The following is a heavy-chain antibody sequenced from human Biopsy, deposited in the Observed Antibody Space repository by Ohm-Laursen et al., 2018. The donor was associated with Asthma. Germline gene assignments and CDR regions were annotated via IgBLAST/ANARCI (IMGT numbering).Heavy chain of an antibody. D-gene: IGHD4-17*01. CDR3: ARVVSYGDIYFGIDV. Sequence: TLSLTCRVSGGYTGSSDHHWAWIRQAPGKGLEWIGFVFWSGSTHYSRSLERRVSISIDTATNEFSMKLWSVTPADTAVYFCARVVSYGDIYFGIDVWGPGNTV. V-gene: IGHV4-30-4*01. J-gene: IGHJ6*02. CDR2: VFWSGST. CDR1: GGYTGSSDHH.